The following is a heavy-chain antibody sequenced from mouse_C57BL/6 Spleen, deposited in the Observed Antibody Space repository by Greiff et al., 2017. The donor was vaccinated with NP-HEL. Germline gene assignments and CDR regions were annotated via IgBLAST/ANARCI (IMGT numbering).Heavy chain of an antibody. CDR3: VVYDYLYAMDY. CDR2: IRSKSNNYAT. D-gene: IGHD2-4*01. Sequence: EVQVVESGGGLVQPKGSLKLSCAASGFSFNTYAMNWVRQAPGKGLEWVARIRSKSNNYATYYADSVKDRFTISRDDSESMLYLQMNNLKTEDTAMYYCVVYDYLYAMDYWGQGTSVTVSS. J-gene: IGHJ4*01. V-gene: IGHV10-1*01. CDR1: GFSFNTYA.